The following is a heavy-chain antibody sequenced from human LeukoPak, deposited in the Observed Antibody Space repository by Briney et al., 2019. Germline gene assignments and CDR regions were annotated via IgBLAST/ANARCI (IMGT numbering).Heavy chain of an antibody. CDR3: AKSSVVVPAARSRSDPYSNWFDP. J-gene: IGHJ5*02. CDR2: IRYEGSNK. Sequence: GGSLRLSCAASGFTFSSYGMHWVRPAPGKGLDWVAFIRYEGSNKHYADSVTDRCTISRDNSKDTLYLQMNSLRAEDTAVYYGAKSSVVVPAARSRSDPYSNWFDPWGQGTLVTVSS. D-gene: IGHD2-2*01. CDR1: GFTFSSYG. V-gene: IGHV3-30*02.